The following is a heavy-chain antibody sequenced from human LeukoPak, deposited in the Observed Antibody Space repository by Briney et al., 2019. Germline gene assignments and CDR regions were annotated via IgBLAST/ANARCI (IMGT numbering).Heavy chain of an antibody. CDR2: ISYDGSNK. Sequence: GGSLRLSCAASGFTFSSYAMHWVRQAPGKGLEWVAVISYDGSNKYYADSVKGRFTISRDNSKNTLYLQMNSLRAEDTAVYYCAKDSDYYFDYWGQGTLVTVSS. CDR3: AKDSDYYFDY. CDR1: GFTFSSYA. V-gene: IGHV3-30-3*01. J-gene: IGHJ4*02. D-gene: IGHD2-21*02.